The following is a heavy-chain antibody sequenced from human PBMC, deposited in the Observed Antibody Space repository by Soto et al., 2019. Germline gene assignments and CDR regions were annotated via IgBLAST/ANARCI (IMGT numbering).Heavy chain of an antibody. D-gene: IGHD6-13*01. V-gene: IGHV3-30-3*01. Sequence: QVQLVESGGGVVQPGRSLRLSCAASGFTFSSYAMHWVRQAPGKGLEWVAVISYDGSNKYYADSVKGRFTISRDNSKNTXSLQMNSLRAEDTAVYYCASTRGSSSWYPPPYGMDVWGQGTTVTVSS. J-gene: IGHJ6*02. CDR1: GFTFSSYA. CDR3: ASTRGSSSWYPPPYGMDV. CDR2: ISYDGSNK.